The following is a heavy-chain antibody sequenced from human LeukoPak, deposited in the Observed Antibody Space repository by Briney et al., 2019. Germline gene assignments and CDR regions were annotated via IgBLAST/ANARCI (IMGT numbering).Heavy chain of an antibody. CDR3: ARDRLHYGEYEKTFDY. D-gene: IGHD4-17*01. CDR2: ISSSSSYI. CDR1: GFTFSSYA. J-gene: IGHJ4*02. Sequence: GGSLRLSCAASGFTFSSYAMSWVRQAPGKGLEWVSSISSSSSYIYYADSVKGRFTISRDNAKNSLYLQMNSLRAEDTAVYYCARDRLHYGEYEKTFDYWGQGTLVTVPS. V-gene: IGHV3-21*01.